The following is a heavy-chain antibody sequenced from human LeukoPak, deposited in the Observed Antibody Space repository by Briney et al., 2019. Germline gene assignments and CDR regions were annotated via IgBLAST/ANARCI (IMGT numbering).Heavy chain of an antibody. J-gene: IGHJ4*02. CDR2: VSAYNGNT. CDR3: ARSTYYDSSGYNDY. CDR1: GYTFTSYG. V-gene: IGHV1-18*01. D-gene: IGHD3-22*01. Sequence: ASVKVSCKASGYTFTSYGISWVRQAPGQGLEWMGWVSAYNGNTNYAQKLQGRVTMTTDTSTSTAYMELRSLRSDDTAVYYCARSTYYDSSGYNDYWGLGTLVTVSS.